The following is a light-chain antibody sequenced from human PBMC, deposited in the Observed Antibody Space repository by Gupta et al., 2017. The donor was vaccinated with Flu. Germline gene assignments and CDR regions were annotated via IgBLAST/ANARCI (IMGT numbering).Light chain of an antibody. CDR3: QQYYSTPPT. J-gene: IGKJ4*01. Sequence: EIVITKSPGSLAVSLSERATINCKSSQSVLYSSNNKNYLAWYQQKPGQPPKLLIYWASTRESGVPDRFSGSGSGTDFTLTISSLQAEDVAVYYCQQYYSTPPTFGGGTKVEIK. CDR2: WAS. V-gene: IGKV4-1*01. CDR1: QSVLYSSNNKNY.